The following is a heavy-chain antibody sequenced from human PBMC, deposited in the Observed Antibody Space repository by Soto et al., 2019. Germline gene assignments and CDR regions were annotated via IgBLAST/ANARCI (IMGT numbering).Heavy chain of an antibody. Sequence: QLQLQESGPGLVKPSETLSLTCTVSGGSISSSSYYWGWIRQPPGKGLEWIGGIYYSGSTYYNPSLTSRVTIPVDTSQNQFPLKLRSVTAADTAVYYCARRGLTEFDYGGQGTLVTVSS. D-gene: IGHD7-27*01. CDR1: GGSISSSSYY. CDR2: IYYSGST. V-gene: IGHV4-39*01. J-gene: IGHJ4*02. CDR3: ARRGLTEFDY.